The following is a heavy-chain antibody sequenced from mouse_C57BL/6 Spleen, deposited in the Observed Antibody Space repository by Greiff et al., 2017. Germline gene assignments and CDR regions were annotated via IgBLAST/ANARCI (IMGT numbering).Heavy chain of an antibody. V-gene: IGHV5-4*01. Sequence: EVKLMESGGGLVKPGGSLKLSCAASGFTFSSYAMSWVRQTPAKRLEWVATISDGGSYTSYPDNVKGRFTISRDNAKNNLDLQMSHLKSEDTAMYYCARDHYSNYGGAYWGQGTLVTVSA. J-gene: IGHJ3*01. CDR2: ISDGGSYT. CDR3: ARDHYSNYGGAY. D-gene: IGHD2-5*01. CDR1: GFTFSSYA.